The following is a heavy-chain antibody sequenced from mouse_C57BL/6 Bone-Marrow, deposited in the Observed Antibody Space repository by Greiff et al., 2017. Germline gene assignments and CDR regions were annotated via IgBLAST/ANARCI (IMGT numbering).Heavy chain of an antibody. Sequence: VKLQESGAELVRPGASVKLSCKASGYTFTDYYINWVKQRPGQGLEWIARIYPGSGNTYYNEKFKGKATLTAEKSSSTAYMQLSSLTSEDSAVYFCAIYDYVWYYDVWGTGTTVTVSS. CDR3: AIYDYVWYYDV. CDR2: IYPGSGNT. D-gene: IGHD2-4*01. V-gene: IGHV1-76*01. CDR1: GYTFTDYY. J-gene: IGHJ1*03.